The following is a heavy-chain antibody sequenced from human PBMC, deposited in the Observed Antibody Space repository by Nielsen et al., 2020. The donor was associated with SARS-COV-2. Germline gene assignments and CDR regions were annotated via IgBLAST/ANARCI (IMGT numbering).Heavy chain of an antibody. CDR1: GFTFSSYG. V-gene: IGHV3-30*18. J-gene: IGHJ6*03. CDR3: AKGGYYGSGSYYNDDYYYYMDV. Sequence: GVSLRLSCAASGFTFSSYGMHWVRQAPGKGLEWVTVISYDGSNKYYADSVKGRFTISRDNSKNTLYLQMNSLRAEDTAVYYCAKGGYYGSGSYYNDDYYYYMDVWGKGTTVTVSS. CDR2: ISYDGSNK. D-gene: IGHD3-10*01.